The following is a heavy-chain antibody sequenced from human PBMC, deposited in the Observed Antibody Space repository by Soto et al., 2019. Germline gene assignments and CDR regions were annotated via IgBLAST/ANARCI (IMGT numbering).Heavy chain of an antibody. J-gene: IGHJ4*02. CDR2: IWYDGSNK. CDR3: ARGVGTCDRRSRGCMNSWYTTRDY. CDR1: GFTFSSYG. Sequence: QVHLVESGGGVVQPGRSLRLSCAASGFTFSSYGMHWVRQAPGKGLEWVAVIWYDGSNKYYADSVKGRFTISRDNSQNTVDLKMNSRRAEDTAVYYCARGVGTCDRRSRGCMNSWYTTRDYWGQGTRVTVSS. D-gene: IGHD6-13*01. V-gene: IGHV3-33*01.